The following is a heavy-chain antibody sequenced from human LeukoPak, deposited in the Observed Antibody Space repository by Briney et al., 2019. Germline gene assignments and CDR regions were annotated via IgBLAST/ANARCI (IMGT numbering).Heavy chain of an antibody. Sequence: GGSLRLSCAASGFIFSNYGFHWVRQAPGKGLEWVAVFWSDGRQKYYVDSVKGRFTVSRDTSKKTVYLQMSSLRAEDTAVYYCARDDDGSGKYGQLYWGQGTLVTVSS. CDR3: ARDDDGSGKYGQLY. V-gene: IGHV3-33*01. J-gene: IGHJ4*02. CDR1: GFIFSNYG. CDR2: FWSDGRQK. D-gene: IGHD3-10*01.